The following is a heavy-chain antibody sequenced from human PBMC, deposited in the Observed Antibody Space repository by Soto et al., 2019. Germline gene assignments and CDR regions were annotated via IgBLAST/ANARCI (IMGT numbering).Heavy chain of an antibody. CDR1: GASVTNYF. J-gene: IGHJ4*02. D-gene: IGHD3-22*01. CDR3: KTYKRMIVES. CDR2: IYHTGST. Sequence: SETLSLTCSVSGASVTNYFWCWIRQTPGKGLEYIGYIYHTGSTNYNPSLKSRVTMSVDTSKNQFSLKLSSVTAADTAIYYCKTYKRMIVESWGPGTLVTVSS. V-gene: IGHV4-59*08.